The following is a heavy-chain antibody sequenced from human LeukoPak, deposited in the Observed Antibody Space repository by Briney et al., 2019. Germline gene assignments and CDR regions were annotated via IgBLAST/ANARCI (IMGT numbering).Heavy chain of an antibody. D-gene: IGHD3-10*01. V-gene: IGHV3-11*01. CDR3: ARAQFYGLDY. CDR1: GFTFSDYY. Sequence: GGSLRLSCAVSGFTFSDYYMTWLRQAPGKGLEWISHISTSGTTIYYADSVKGRFTISRDNAKNSLYLQMNSLRAEDTAVYYCARAQFYGLDYWGQGTLVTVSS. J-gene: IGHJ4*02. CDR2: ISTSGTTI.